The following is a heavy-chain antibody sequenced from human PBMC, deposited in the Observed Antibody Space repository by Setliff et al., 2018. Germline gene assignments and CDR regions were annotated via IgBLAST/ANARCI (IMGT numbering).Heavy chain of an antibody. D-gene: IGHD3-10*01. CDR1: NGSISISDSY. CDR2: IYYTGST. Sequence: ETLSLTCTVSNGSISISDSYWGWIRQSPGKGLEWIGSIYYTGSTSYKQSLEGRVTISVDTSKNQFSLRLSSVTAADTAVYYCARQAGLRGYYGSNSLYYFDFWGQGTLVTVSS. CDR3: ARQAGLRGYYGSNSLYYFDF. V-gene: IGHV4-39*01. J-gene: IGHJ4*02.